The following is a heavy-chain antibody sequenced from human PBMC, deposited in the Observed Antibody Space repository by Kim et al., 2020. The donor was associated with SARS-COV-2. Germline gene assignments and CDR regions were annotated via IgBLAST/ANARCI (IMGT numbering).Heavy chain of an antibody. V-gene: IGHV3-33*01. D-gene: IGHD3-10*01. CDR2: IWYDGSNK. J-gene: IGHJ3*02. CDR3: ARNRAYYYGSGSYYNDAFDI. CDR1: GFTFSSYG. Sequence: GGSLILSCAASGFTFSSYGMHWVRQAPGKGLEWVAVIWYDGSNKYYADSVKGRFTISRDNSKNTLYLQMNSLRAEDTAVYYCARNRAYYYGSGSYYNDAFDIWGQGTLVTVSS.